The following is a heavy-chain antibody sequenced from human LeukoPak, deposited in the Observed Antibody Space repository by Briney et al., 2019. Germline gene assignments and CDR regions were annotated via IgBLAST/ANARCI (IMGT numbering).Heavy chain of an antibody. CDR2: INTNTGNP. CDR1: GYTLTELS. V-gene: IGHV7-4-1*02. CDR3: ARDLNLDY. J-gene: IGHJ4*02. Sequence: ASVKVSCKVSGYTLTELSMHWVRQAPGQGLEWMGWINTNTGNPTYAQGFTGRFVFSLDTSVSTAYLQISSLKAEDTAVYYCARDLNLDYWGQGTLVTVSS.